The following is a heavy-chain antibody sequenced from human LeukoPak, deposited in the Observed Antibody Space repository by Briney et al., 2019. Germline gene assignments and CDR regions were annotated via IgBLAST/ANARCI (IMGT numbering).Heavy chain of an antibody. J-gene: IGHJ6*02. V-gene: IGHV3-21*06. D-gene: IGHD7-27*01. Sequence: PGGSLRLSCAASGITFSSYSMNWVRQAPGKGLEWVSSITSSSDYIYYADSVKGRFTVSRDNARNSLFLQMNSLRVEDTALYYCATYTNWVAGDVWGQGTTVSVSS. CDR1: GITFSSYS. CDR3: ATYTNWVAGDV. CDR2: ITSSSDYI.